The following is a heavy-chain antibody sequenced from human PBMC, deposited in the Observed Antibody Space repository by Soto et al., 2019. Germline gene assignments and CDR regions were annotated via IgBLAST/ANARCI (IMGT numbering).Heavy chain of an antibody. J-gene: IGHJ6*02. CDR3: AREFKWAAAGIIPPNGYYYYYGMDV. CDR1: GFTFSSYG. CDR2: IWYDGSNK. V-gene: IGHV3-33*01. D-gene: IGHD6-13*01. Sequence: QVQLVESGGGVVQPGRSLRLSCAASGFTFSSYGMHWVRQAPGKGLEWVAVIWYDGSNKYYADSVKGRFTISRDNSKNTLYLQMNSLRAEDTAVYYCAREFKWAAAGIIPPNGYYYYYGMDVWGQGTTVTVSS.